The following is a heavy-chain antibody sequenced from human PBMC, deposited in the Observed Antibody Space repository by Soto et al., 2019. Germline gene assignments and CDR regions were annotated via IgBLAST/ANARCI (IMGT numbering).Heavy chain of an antibody. Sequence: SQTLSLTCAVYGGSFSGYYWNWIRQPPGKGLEWIGEINHSGSTNYNPSLKSRVTISVDTSKNQFSLKLSSVTAADTAVYYCARVSGIYYYGMDVCGQGTTVTVSS. CDR1: GGSFSGYY. D-gene: IGHD3-10*01. V-gene: IGHV4-34*01. J-gene: IGHJ6*02. CDR2: INHSGST. CDR3: ARVSGIYYYGMDV.